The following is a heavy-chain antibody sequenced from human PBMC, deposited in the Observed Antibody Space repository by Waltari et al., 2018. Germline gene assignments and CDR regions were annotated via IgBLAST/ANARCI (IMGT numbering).Heavy chain of an antibody. CDR1: GGSFRGYY. J-gene: IGHJ5*02. V-gene: IGHV4-34*01. CDR2: INHSGST. CDR3: VSGTANWFDP. Sequence: QVQLQQWGAGLLKPSDTLSLTCAVSGGSFRGYYWSWIRQSPGKGLEWIGEINHSGSTNYNPSLKSRVTISPDMSKNQFSRKLISVTAADTGVYYCVSGTANWFDPWGRGTLVTVSP.